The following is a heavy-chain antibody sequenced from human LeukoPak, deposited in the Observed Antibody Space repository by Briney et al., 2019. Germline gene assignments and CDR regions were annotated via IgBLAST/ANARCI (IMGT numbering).Heavy chain of an antibody. Sequence: ASETLSLTCTVSGYSISSGYYWGWIRQPPGKGLEWIGNFYHGGSTYYNPSLKSRVTMSGDTSKNQFSLNLSSVTAADTAVYFCVRVTTSSWFEGYLDYWGQGTLVTVSS. D-gene: IGHD6-13*01. V-gene: IGHV4-38-2*02. CDR2: FYHGGST. CDR1: GYSISSGYY. CDR3: VRVTTSSWFEGYLDY. J-gene: IGHJ4*02.